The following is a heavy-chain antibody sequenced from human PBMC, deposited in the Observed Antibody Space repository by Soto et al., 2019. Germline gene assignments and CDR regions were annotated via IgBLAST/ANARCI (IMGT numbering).Heavy chain of an antibody. J-gene: IGHJ4*02. CDR2: MSYEGTNK. CDR3: AKDMERMDLPDY. CDR1: GFTFSSYN. Sequence: QVHLVESGGGVVQPGRSLRLSCAATGFTFSSYNMHWVRQAPGKGLEWVAVMSYEGTNKYYADSVKGRFTISRDNSKNTLYLQMKSLRAEDTAVYYCAKDMERMDLPDYWGQGTLVTVSS. D-gene: IGHD1-1*01. V-gene: IGHV3-30*18.